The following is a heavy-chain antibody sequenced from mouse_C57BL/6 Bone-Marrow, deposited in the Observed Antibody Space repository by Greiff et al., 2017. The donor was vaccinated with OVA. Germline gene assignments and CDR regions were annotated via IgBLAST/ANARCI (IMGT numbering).Heavy chain of an antibody. J-gene: IGHJ2*01. Sequence: EVMLVESGGGLVKPGGSLKLSCAASGFTFSSYAMSWVRQTPEKRLEWVATISDGGSYTYYPDNVKGRFTISRDNAKNNLYLQMSHLKSEDTAMYYCARGYGLDYWGQGTTLTVSS. CDR2: ISDGGSYT. CDR1: GFTFSSYA. CDR3: ARGYGLDY. V-gene: IGHV5-4*03. D-gene: IGHD1-1*01.